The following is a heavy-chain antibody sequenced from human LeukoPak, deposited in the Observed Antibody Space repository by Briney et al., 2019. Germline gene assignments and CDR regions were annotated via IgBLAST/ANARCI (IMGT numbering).Heavy chain of an antibody. CDR1: GGSISRFY. CDR2: FYYTGTA. V-gene: IGHV4-59*01. J-gene: IGHJ4*02. Sequence: PSETLSLTCNVSGGSISRFYWNWIRQAPGKGLEWIAHFYYTGTASYNPSLTSRVTISGDTSKNQLSLTLNSVTAADTAVYYCARGRNMISYFDHWGQGARVTVSS. CDR3: ARGRNMISYFDH. D-gene: IGHD3-16*01.